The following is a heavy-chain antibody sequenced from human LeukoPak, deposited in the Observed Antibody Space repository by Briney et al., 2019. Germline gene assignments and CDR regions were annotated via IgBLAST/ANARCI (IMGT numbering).Heavy chain of an antibody. CDR1: GGTFSSYA. Sequence: ASVKVSCKASGGTFSSYAISWVRQAPGQGLEWMGWISAYNGNTNYAQKLQGRVTMTTDTSTSTAYMELRSLGSDDTAVYYCARGDLAAAAPEFDYWGQGTLVTVSS. CDR3: ARGDLAAAAPEFDY. V-gene: IGHV1-18*01. CDR2: ISAYNGNT. D-gene: IGHD6-13*01. J-gene: IGHJ4*02.